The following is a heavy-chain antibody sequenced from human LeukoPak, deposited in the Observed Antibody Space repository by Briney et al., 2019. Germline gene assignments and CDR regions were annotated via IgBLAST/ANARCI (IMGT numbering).Heavy chain of an antibody. CDR2: IYSGGST. J-gene: IGHJ4*02. D-gene: IGHD6-13*01. V-gene: IGHV3-53*01. CDR3: ARAGSSWVLDY. CDR1: GFTVSTNY. Sequence: PGGSLRLSCAASGFTVSTNYMSWARQAPGKGLEWVSVIYSGGSTYYTDSVKGRFTISRDNSENTLYLQMNSLRVEDTAVYFCARAGSSWVLDYWGQGTLVTVSS.